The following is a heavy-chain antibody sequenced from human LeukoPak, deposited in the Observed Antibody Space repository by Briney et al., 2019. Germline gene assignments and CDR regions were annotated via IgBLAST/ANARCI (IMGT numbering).Heavy chain of an antibody. D-gene: IGHD6-13*01. Sequence: SETLSLTCTVSGGSISSGGYYWSWIRQPAGKGLEWIGRIYTSGNTNYNPSLKSRATISVDTSKNQFSLKLSSVTAADTAVYYCAKQHISSWKGNWFDPWGQGTLVTVSS. J-gene: IGHJ5*02. CDR1: GGSISSGGYY. V-gene: IGHV4-61*02. CDR3: AKQHISSWKGNWFDP. CDR2: IYTSGNT.